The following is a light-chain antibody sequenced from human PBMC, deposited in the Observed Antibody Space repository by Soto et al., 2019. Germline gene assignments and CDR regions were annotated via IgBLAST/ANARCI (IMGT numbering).Light chain of an antibody. J-gene: IGKJ4*01. CDR1: QSVGSS. CDR2: GES. V-gene: IGKV3D-15*03. Sequence: TRSRGTXWLALRERAPSSWGASQSVGSSLSWYQQKPGQAXRXXXYGESIRATGVPARFSASGSGKEFNLTISVLQSQDVSIYFCQLYDGSPHSLGEGTQVDI. CDR3: QLYDGSPHS.